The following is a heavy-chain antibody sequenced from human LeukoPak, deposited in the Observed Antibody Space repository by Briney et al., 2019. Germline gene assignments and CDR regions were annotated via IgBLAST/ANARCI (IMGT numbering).Heavy chain of an antibody. CDR3: ASPTNYGSGSYSLDY. J-gene: IGHJ4*02. CDR2: ISNDGSNK. Sequence: GGSLRLSCAASGFTFSSYAMHWVRQAPGKGLEWVAVISNDGSNKYYADSVKGRFTISRDNSKNTLYLQMNSLRAEDTAVYYCASPTNYGSGSYSLDYWGQGTLVTVSS. V-gene: IGHV3-30-3*01. D-gene: IGHD3-10*01. CDR1: GFTFSSYA.